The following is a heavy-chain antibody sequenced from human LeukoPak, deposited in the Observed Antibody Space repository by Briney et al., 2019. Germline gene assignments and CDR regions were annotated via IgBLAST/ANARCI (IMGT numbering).Heavy chain of an antibody. J-gene: IGHJ4*02. CDR3: TRDQEGFDY. CDR2: IYPRDGST. CDR1: GYTFTSNY. Sequence: ASVKVSCKASGYTFTSNYIHWVRQAPGQGLEWMGMIYPRDGSTSYAQKFQGRVTVTRDTSTSTVHMELSGLRSEDTAVCYCTRDQEGFDYWGQGTLVTVSS. V-gene: IGHV1-46*01.